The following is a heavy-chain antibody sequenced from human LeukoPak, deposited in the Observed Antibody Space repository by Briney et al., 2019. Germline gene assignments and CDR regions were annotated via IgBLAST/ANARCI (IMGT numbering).Heavy chain of an antibody. J-gene: IGHJ5*02. V-gene: IGHV3-53*01. CDR2: IYSRGDT. CDR3: ARDAPQVPAAGVLAS. Sequence: GGSLRLSCAASGFTVSDNYMSWGRQAPGKGLEWVSVIYSRGDTYYADSVEGRFTISKDNSKSTLFLQMNSLRVEDTAIYYCARDAPQVPAAGVLASWGKGSLVTVSS. D-gene: IGHD6-13*01. CDR1: GFTVSDNY.